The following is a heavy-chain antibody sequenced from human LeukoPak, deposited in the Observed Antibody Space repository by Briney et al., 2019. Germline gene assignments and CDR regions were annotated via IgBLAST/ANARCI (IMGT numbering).Heavy chain of an antibody. D-gene: IGHD3-10*01. CDR1: GYTFTGYY. Sequence: ASVKVSCKASGYTFTGYYMHWVRQAPGQGLEWMGWINPNSGGTNYAQKFQGRFTMTRDTSISTAYMELSRLRSDDTAVHYCAERIKFQYGWGSSWWLAPWGQGTLVTVSS. CDR3: AERIKFQYGWGSSWWLAP. J-gene: IGHJ1*01. V-gene: IGHV1-2*02. CDR2: INPNSGGT.